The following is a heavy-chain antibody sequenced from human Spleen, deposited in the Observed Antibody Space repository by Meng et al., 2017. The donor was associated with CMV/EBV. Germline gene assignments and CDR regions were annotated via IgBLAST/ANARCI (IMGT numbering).Heavy chain of an antibody. D-gene: IGHD6-19*01. CDR3: AKAGIAVAAFDY. CDR1: GFTFSIYA. J-gene: IGHJ4*02. Sequence: SCAASGFTFSIYAMHWVRQAPGKGLEWVSAISGSGGSTYYADSVKGRFTISRDNSKNTLYLQMNSLRAEDTAVYYCAKAGIAVAAFDYWGQGTLVTVSS. V-gene: IGHV3-23*01. CDR2: ISGSGGST.